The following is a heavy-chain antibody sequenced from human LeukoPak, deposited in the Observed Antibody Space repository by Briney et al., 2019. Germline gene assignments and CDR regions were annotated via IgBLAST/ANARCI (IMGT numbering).Heavy chain of an antibody. J-gene: IGHJ5*02. CDR3: ARDNSNWFDP. CDR1: GFTFTNYD. D-gene: IGHD4-23*01. V-gene: IGHV3-66*01. Sequence: GGPLRLSCAVSGFTFTNYDMNWVRQAPGKGLEWVSVIYGGGNTVYVDSVKGRFTISRDNAKNTLYLQMTSLRDEDTALYYCARDNSNWFDPWGQGTLVTVSS. CDR2: IYGGGNT.